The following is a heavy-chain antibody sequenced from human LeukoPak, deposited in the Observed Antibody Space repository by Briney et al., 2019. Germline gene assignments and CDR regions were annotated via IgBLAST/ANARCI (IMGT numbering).Heavy chain of an antibody. J-gene: IGHJ4*02. V-gene: IGHV4-39*01. Sequence: PSETLSLTCTVSVGSISSSSYYWGWSRQPPGEGLEWVVGIYYSGSTYYNPSLKSRVTISVDTSKNQFSLKLSPVTAADTAVYYCASHLGVWGQGTLVTVSS. D-gene: IGHD3-10*01. CDR3: ASHLGV. CDR2: IYYSGST. CDR1: VGSISSSSYY.